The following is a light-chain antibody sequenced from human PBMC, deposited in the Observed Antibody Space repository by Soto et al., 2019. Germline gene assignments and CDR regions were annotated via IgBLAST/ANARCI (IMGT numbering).Light chain of an antibody. J-gene: IGKJ4*01. Sequence: QMTQSPSSLSACVGEKIIITCRASRDVGSDVSWYQQKPGQAPKLLIYAASNLYTGVPSRFSGSRSGTEFTLTISSLQPEDFAVYYCQQYVSIPLTFGGGTKVDIK. CDR2: AAS. V-gene: IGKV1-17*01. CDR1: RDVGSD. CDR3: QQYVSIPLT.